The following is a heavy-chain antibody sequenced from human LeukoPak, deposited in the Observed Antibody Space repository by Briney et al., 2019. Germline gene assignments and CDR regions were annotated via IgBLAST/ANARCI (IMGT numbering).Heavy chain of an antibody. CDR3: AKASSGSCTGARCYHFDN. Sequence: QPGGSLRLSCVASGFTYKMYAMSWVRHAPGKRLEWVSTFSGPMETTYYAPSVRGRFTMSRDNSKNTLSLQMNSLRAEDTAIYYCAKASSGSCTGARCYHFDNWGQGTLVTVSS. CDR1: GFTYKMYA. D-gene: IGHD2-8*02. V-gene: IGHV3-23*01. J-gene: IGHJ4*02. CDR2: FSGPMETT.